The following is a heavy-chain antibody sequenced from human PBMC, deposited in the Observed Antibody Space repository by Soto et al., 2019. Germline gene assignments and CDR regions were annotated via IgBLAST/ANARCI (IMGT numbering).Heavy chain of an antibody. CDR1: GGSISSYY. J-gene: IGHJ4*02. Sequence: SETLSLTCTVSGGSISSYYWSWIRQPPGKGLEWIGYIYYSGSTNYNPSLKSRVTISVDTPKNQFSLKLSSVTAADTAVYYCARAVARIYYEWYDWGRGTLVTVCS. D-gene: IGHD5-12*01. CDR3: ARAVARIYYEWYD. V-gene: IGHV4-59*08. CDR2: IYYSGST.